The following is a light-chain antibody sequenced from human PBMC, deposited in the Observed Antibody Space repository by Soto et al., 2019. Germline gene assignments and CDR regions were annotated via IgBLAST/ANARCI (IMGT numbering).Light chain of an antibody. V-gene: IGLV2-8*01. Sequence: QSVLTQPPSASGSPGQSVAISCSGTSSDVGGYNYVSWYQQHPGKAPKLMIYDVNKRPSGVPDRFSGSKSGNTASLTVSGIQAEDEADYYCISYAGSNKPAFGGGTKLTVL. CDR1: SSDVGGYNY. CDR3: ISYAGSNKPA. J-gene: IGLJ2*01. CDR2: DVN.